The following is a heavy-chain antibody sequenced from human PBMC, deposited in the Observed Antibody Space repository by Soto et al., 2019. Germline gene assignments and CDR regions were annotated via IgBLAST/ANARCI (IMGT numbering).Heavy chain of an antibody. CDR3: ARSEEDSDYYYYGLDV. V-gene: IGHV6-1*01. J-gene: IGHJ6*02. Sequence: QTLSLTCVISGDSVSSSSVAWNWVRQSPXRGLEWLGRTYYRSRWYSDFAVSVRGRIVINADTSKNQFSLQLNSVTPEDTAVYFCARSEEDSDYYYYGLDVWGQGSTVTVSS. D-gene: IGHD2-15*01. CDR2: TYYRSRWYS. CDR1: GDSVSSSSVA.